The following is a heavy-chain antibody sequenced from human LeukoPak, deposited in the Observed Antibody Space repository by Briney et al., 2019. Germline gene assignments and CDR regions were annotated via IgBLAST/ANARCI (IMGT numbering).Heavy chain of an antibody. J-gene: IGHJ4*02. Sequence: PSETLSLTCAVYGGSFSGYYWSWIRQPPGKGLEWIGEINRSGSTNYNPSLKSRVTISVDTSKNQFSLKLSSVTAADTAVYYCARLVSIVVVPAAMMAHYFDYWGQGTLVTVSS. V-gene: IGHV4-34*01. CDR3: ARLVSIVVVPAAMMAHYFDY. D-gene: IGHD2-2*01. CDR1: GGSFSGYY. CDR2: INRSGST.